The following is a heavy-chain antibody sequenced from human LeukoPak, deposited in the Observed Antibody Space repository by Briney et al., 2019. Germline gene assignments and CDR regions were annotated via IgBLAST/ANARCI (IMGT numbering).Heavy chain of an antibody. CDR1: GFAFGSYY. Sequence: GGSLRLSCAASGFAFGSYYMNWVRQAPGKGLEWVANIKPDGSKENYVDSVRGRLTISRDNAKNSVYLQMNSLRADDTALYYCVRGHYADYTSQGTLVTVSS. CDR3: VRGHYADY. J-gene: IGHJ4*02. CDR2: IKPDGSKE. V-gene: IGHV3-7*01.